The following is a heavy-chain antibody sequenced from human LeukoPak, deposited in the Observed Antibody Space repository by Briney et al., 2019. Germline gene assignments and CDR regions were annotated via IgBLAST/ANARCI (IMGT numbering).Heavy chain of an antibody. J-gene: IGHJ4*02. D-gene: IGHD2-15*01. CDR1: GYTFSNFG. Sequence: ASVKVSCKASGYTFSNFGISWVRQAPGQGLEWMGWISGNNDNPNYGQNFQGRFTVTSDSSTSTAYRELRNLRSEDTAVYYCASPRPSAVVVAATPFDYWGQGTLVTVSS. CDR2: ISGNNDNP. CDR3: ASPRPSAVVVAATPFDY. V-gene: IGHV1-18*01.